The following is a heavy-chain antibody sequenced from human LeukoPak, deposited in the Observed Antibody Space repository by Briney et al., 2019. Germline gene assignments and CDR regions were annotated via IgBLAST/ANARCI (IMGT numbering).Heavy chain of an antibody. CDR3: ARDDYVWGSYRY. CDR2: IYSSGST. V-gene: IGHV4-61*02. J-gene: IGHJ4*02. Sequence: PSQTLSLTCTVSGGSISSGSYYWSWIRQPAGKGLEWIGRIYSSGSTNYNPSLKSRVTISLDTSKNQFSLKLSSVTAADTAVYYCARDDYVWGSYRYWGQGTLVTVSS. D-gene: IGHD3-16*02. CDR1: GGSISSGSYY.